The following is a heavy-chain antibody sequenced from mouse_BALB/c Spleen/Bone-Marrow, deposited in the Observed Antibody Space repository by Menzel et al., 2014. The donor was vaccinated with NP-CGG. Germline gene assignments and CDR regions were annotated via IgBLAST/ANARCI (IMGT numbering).Heavy chain of an antibody. D-gene: IGHD6-2*01. CDR2: ISHSGGSS. V-gene: IGHV5-12-2*01. Sequence: AASGFTFSSYIMSWVRQTLEKRLEWVAYISHSGGSSYYLDTVKGRFTISRDNAKNTLYLQMSSLKSEDTAMYYCARVSPYWYFDVWGAGTTVTVSS. CDR1: GFTFSSYI. CDR3: ARVSPYWYFDV. J-gene: IGHJ1*01.